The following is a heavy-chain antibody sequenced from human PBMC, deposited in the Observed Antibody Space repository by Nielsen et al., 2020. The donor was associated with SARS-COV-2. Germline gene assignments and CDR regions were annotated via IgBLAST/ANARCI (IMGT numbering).Heavy chain of an antibody. D-gene: IGHD3-22*01. V-gene: IGHV3-23*01. J-gene: IGHJ2*01. CDR2: ISGSGGST. CDR1: GFTFSSYA. Sequence: GESLKISCAASGFTFSSYAMRWVRQAPGKGLEWVSAISGSGGSTYYADSVKGRFTISRDNSKNTLFLQMNSLRAEDTAVYYCAKSPFYDSSGYKRYWYFDLWGRGTLVTVSS. CDR3: AKSPFYDSSGYKRYWYFDL.